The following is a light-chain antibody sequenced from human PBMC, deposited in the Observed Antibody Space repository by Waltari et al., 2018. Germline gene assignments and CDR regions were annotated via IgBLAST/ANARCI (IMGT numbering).Light chain of an antibody. CDR1: RYNIGIIY. V-gene: IGLV1-47*01. J-gene: IGLJ3*02. CDR2: RNT. CDR3: AAWDDTLSAVL. Sequence: QSVLPQPPSASGTPGQRVTISCSGTRYNIGIIYVYLYQHPPGTTPKLLIYRNTQRPSGVPDRFSGSKSGTSASLAISGLRSEDEADYYCAAWDDTLSAVLFGGGTNLTVL.